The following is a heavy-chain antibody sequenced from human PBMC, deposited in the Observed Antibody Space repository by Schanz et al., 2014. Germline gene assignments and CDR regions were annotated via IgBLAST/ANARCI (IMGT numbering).Heavy chain of an antibody. CDR3: AKCIGWYGRCAFDI. D-gene: IGHD6-19*01. CDR1: GFTFSNFA. Sequence: EMQLLESGGGLVQPGGSLRLSCAASGFTFSNFAMTWVRQAPGKGLEWLSTISGSAISTFYADSVKGRFSISRDNSRNTLFLHLNALRAEDTAMYYCAKCIGWYGRCAFDIWGQGTVVTVSS. J-gene: IGHJ3*02. CDR2: ISGSAIST. V-gene: IGHV3-23*01.